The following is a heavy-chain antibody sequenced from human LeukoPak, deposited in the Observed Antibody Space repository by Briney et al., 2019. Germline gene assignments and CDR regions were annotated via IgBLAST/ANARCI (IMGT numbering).Heavy chain of an antibody. CDR3: TRRPTVTTKGFWFDP. CDR2: IRSKAYGGTA. V-gene: IGHV3-49*04. J-gene: IGHJ5*02. D-gene: IGHD4-11*01. Sequence: GRSLRLSCTASGFTFGDYAMSWVRQAPGKGPEWVGFIRSKAYGGTAEYAASVKGRFTISRDDSKSIAYLQMNSLKTEDTAVYYCTRRPTVTTKGFWFDPWGQGTLVTVSS. CDR1: GFTFGDYA.